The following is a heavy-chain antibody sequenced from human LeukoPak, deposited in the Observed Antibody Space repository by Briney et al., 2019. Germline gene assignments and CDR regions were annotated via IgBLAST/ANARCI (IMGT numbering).Heavy chain of an antibody. CDR3: ARDALDEVLTG. Sequence: GGSLRLSCAASGFTFSCYRMKLVRQAPGKGPEWVSSISSSSSYIYYADSVKGRFTISRDNAKNSLYLQMNSLRAEDTAVYYCARDALDEVLTGWGQGTLVTVSS. V-gene: IGHV3-21*01. CDR2: ISSSSSYI. CDR1: GFTFSCYR. J-gene: IGHJ4*02. D-gene: IGHD3-9*01.